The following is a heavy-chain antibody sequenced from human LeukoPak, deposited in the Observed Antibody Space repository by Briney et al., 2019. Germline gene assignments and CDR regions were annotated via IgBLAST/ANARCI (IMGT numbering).Heavy chain of an antibody. CDR1: GFTFSSYG. J-gene: IGHJ4*02. D-gene: IGHD6-19*01. CDR2: ISGSGGST. Sequence: GGSLRLSCAASGFTFSSYGMSWGRQAPGKGLEWVSAISGSGGSTYYADSVKGRFTISRDNSKNTLYLQMNSLRAEDTAVYYCAKDSSGWYGDYWGQGTLVTVSS. V-gene: IGHV3-23*01. CDR3: AKDSSGWYGDY.